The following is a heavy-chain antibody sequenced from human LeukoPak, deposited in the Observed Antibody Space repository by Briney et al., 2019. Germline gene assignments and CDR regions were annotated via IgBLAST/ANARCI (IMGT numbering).Heavy chain of an antibody. V-gene: IGHV1-8*01. CDR3: ARGMRWLQSLYY. D-gene: IGHD5-24*01. Sequence: ASVKVSCKASGYTFTSYDINWVRQATGQGLEWMGWMNPNSGNTGYAQKFQGRVTMTRNTSISTAYMELSSLRSEDTAVYYCARGMRWLQSLYYWGQGILVTVSS. CDR1: GYTFTSYD. J-gene: IGHJ4*02. CDR2: MNPNSGNT.